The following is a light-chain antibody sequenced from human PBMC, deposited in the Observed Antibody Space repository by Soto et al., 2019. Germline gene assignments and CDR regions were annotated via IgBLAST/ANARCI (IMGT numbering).Light chain of an antibody. CDR3: QRYGGSPRS. J-gene: IGKJ2*03. Sequence: ETVLTQSPGTVSLSPGERATLSCRTSQSVKSNYLAWYQQKPGQAPRLLIYGVFNTATGIPDRFSGSGSGTDFTLTISGLEPEDSAVYFCQRYGGSPRSFGQGTKLEIK. V-gene: IGKV3-20*01. CDR2: GVF. CDR1: QSVKSNY.